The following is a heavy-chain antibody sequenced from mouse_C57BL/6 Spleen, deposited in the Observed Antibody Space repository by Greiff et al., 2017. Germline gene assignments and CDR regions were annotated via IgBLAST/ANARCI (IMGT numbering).Heavy chain of an antibody. Sequence: QVQLQQSGPGLVQPSQSLSITCTVSGFSLTSYGVHWVRQPPGKGLEWLGVIWRGGSTDNNAAFISRLSISKDNSKSQVFFKMNSLQADDTAIYYCAKNLYWYFDVWGTGTTVTVSS. CDR1: GFSLTSYG. V-gene: IGHV2-4*01. CDR3: AKNLYWYFDV. J-gene: IGHJ1*03. CDR2: IWRGGST.